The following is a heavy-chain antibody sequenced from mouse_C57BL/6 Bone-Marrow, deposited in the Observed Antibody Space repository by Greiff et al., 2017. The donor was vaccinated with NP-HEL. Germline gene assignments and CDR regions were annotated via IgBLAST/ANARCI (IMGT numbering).Heavy chain of an antibody. V-gene: IGHV10-1*01. J-gene: IGHJ4*01. CDR3: VRIYYDYDDAMDY. CDR1: GFSFNTYA. CDR2: IRSKSNNYAT. D-gene: IGHD2-4*01. Sequence: EVQLQQSGGGLVQPKGSLKLSCAASGFSFNTYAMNWVRQAPGKGLEWVARIRSKSNNYATYYADSVKDRFTISRDDSESMLYLQMNNLKTEDTAMYYCVRIYYDYDDAMDYWGQGTSVTVSS.